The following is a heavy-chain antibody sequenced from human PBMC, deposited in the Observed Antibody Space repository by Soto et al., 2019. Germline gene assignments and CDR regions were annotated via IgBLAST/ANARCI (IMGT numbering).Heavy chain of an antibody. CDR3: ARMLAVNYYYYYMDV. V-gene: IGHV2-26*01. CDR1: GFSLNNARVG. J-gene: IGHJ6*03. Sequence: QVTLKESGPVLVRPTETLTLTCTVSGFSLNNARVGVSWIRQPPGKALEWLAHILSNDGKSYSTSLKTRLSISKDTCKSQVVLTMTNMDPVDTATYYCARMLAVNYYYYYMDVWGKGTTVTVSS. D-gene: IGHD3-10*01. CDR2: ILSNDGK.